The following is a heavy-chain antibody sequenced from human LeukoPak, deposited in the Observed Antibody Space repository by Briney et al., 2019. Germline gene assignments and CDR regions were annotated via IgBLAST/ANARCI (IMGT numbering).Heavy chain of an antibody. D-gene: IGHD3-22*01. V-gene: IGHV3-23*01. CDR1: GFTFSSYW. CDR3: AKDTLLLLY. Sequence: GGSLRLSCAASGFTFSSYWMSWVRQAPGKGLEWVSAISGSGGDTYYADSVKGRFTISRDNAKSTLYLQMNSLRAEDTALYYCAKDTLLLLYWGQGTLVTVSS. CDR2: ISGSGGDT. J-gene: IGHJ4*02.